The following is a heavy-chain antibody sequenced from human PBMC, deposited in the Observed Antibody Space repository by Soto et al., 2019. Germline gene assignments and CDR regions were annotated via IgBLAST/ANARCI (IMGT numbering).Heavy chain of an antibody. CDR2: IRDDSSIK. D-gene: IGHD1-26*01. Sequence: PGWSLRLSCSASGFSFSIYGMYWVRRAPGKGLEWVAYIRDDSSIKYYADSVTGRFTVSRDNGKDSLYLQMNSLRDEDTAVYYCARARGRNWFDTWGQGTLVTVSS. J-gene: IGHJ5*02. CDR1: GFSFSIYG. CDR3: ARARGRNWFDT. V-gene: IGHV3-48*02.